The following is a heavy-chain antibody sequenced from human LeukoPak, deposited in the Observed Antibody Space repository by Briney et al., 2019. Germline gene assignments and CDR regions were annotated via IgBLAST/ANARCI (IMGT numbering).Heavy chain of an antibody. V-gene: IGHV1-69*04. CDR2: IIPILGIA. Sequence: GSSVKVSCKASGGTFSSYAISWVRQAPGQGLEWMGRIIPILGIANYAQKFQGRVTITADKSTSTAYMELSSLRSEDTAVYYCATRSAGDAFDIWGQGTMVTVSS. J-gene: IGHJ3*02. D-gene: IGHD1/OR15-1a*01. CDR1: GGTFSSYA. CDR3: ATRSAGDAFDI.